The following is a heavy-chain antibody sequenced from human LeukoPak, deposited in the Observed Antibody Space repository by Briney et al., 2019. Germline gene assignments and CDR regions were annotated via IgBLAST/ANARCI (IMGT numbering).Heavy chain of an antibody. J-gene: IGHJ5*02. CDR1: GGSISSYY. D-gene: IGHD3-10*01. V-gene: IGHV4-4*09. Sequence: PSETLSLTCTVPGGSISSYYWSWIRQPPGKGLEWIGYIYAAGSTNYNPSLKSRVTISVDTSKNQFSLNLRSVTAADTAVYYCARHGSVRSPLGPWGQGTLVTVSS. CDR2: IYAAGST. CDR3: ARHGSVRSPLGP.